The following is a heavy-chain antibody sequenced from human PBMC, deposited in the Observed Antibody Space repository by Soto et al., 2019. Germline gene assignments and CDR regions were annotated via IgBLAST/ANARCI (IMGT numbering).Heavy chain of an antibody. D-gene: IGHD6-19*01. CDR1: GGSFNSNY. CDR3: LSARFDY. V-gene: IGHV4-34*01. Sequence: SETLSLTCVVYGGSFNSNYWTWVRQPPGKGLEWIGEINHSGNTNYNASLKSRVTISVDTSKNQFSLNLSSVTAADTAVYYCLSARFDYWGKGTLVTVSS. J-gene: IGHJ4*02. CDR2: INHSGNT.